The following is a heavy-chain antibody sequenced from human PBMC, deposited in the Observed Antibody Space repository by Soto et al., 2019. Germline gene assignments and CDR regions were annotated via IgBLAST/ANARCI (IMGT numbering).Heavy chain of an antibody. V-gene: IGHV3-74*01. CDR2: IIGDESTT. J-gene: IGHJ5*02. CDR3: ARGGLRSYWFDP. CDR1: GFTFSTYW. D-gene: IGHD3-10*01. Sequence: EVQLVESGGGLVQPGGSLRLSCAASGFTFSTYWMHWVRQAPGKGLVWVSRIIGDESTTNYADSVKGRFTISRDNAKNMLYLQVSGLRAEDTAVYYCARGGLRSYWFDPWGQGTLVTVSS.